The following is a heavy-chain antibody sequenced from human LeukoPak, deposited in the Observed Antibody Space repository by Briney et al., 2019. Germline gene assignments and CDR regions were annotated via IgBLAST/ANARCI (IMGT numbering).Heavy chain of an antibody. J-gene: IGHJ3*02. CDR3: ARDYYGSGSYYNTPAGFDI. CDR1: GFTFSSYA. V-gene: IGHV3-30*04. D-gene: IGHD3-10*01. CDR2: ISYDGSNK. Sequence: GRSLRLSCAASGFTFSSYAMHWVRQAAGKGLEWVAVISYDGSNKYYADSVKGRFTISRDNSKNTLYLQMNSLRAEDTAVYYCARDYYGSGSYYNTPAGFDIWGQGTMVTVSS.